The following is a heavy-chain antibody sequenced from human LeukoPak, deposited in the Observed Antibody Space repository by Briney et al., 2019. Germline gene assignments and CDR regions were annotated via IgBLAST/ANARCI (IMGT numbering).Heavy chain of an antibody. D-gene: IGHD3-3*01. Sequence: PSETLSLTCTVSGGSITSYYWSWIRQPPGKGLEWIGYIYYSGSPNYNPSLKSPDPISLDTSKNQGSLKLSSVNAADTGVYYCATAVHRVGYDFWRRYPTYNYMQVWGNGTTVTVSS. CDR3: ATAVHRVGYDFWRRYPTYNYMQV. V-gene: IGHV4-59*01. CDR2: IYYSGSP. J-gene: IGHJ6*03. CDR1: GGSITSYY.